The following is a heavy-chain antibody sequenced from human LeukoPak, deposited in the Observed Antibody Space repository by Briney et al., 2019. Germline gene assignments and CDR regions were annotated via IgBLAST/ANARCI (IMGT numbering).Heavy chain of an antibody. D-gene: IGHD3-3*01. J-gene: IGHJ5*02. V-gene: IGHV4-59*08. CDR1: GGSISSDY. CDR2: VYYSGIT. Sequence: PSETLSLTCSVSGGSISSDYWSWIRQPPGKGLEWIGYVYYSGITNYNPSLKSRVTISVGTSKNHFSLKLTSVTAADTAVYYCARLLGWSGPINWFDPWGRGTLVTVSS. CDR3: ARLLGWSGPINWFDP.